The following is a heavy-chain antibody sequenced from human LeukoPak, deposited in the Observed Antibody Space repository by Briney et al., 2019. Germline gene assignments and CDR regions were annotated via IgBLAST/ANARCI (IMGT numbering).Heavy chain of an antibody. CDR3: ARDYLVGAPLDS. CDR2: MYISGST. CDR1: GVPMTNYH. Sequence: SETLSLTCTVSGVPMTNYHGPWIRQPAGKGLEWIGRMYISGSTNYDPSLKSRVSISIDKTKNQFSQKLRSVTAADTAVYYGARDYLVGAPLDSWGQGTLVTVSS. V-gene: IGHV4-4*07. J-gene: IGHJ4*02. D-gene: IGHD1-26*01.